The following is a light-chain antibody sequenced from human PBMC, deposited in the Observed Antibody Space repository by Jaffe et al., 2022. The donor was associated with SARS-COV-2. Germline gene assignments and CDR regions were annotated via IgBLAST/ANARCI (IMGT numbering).Light chain of an antibody. CDR3: QAYDRNTVV. V-gene: IGLV3-1*01. J-gene: IGLJ2*01. CDR2: EDS. CDR1: NLGDNY. Sequence: SYDLTQPPSVSVSPGQTATITCSADNLGDNYVCWYRQRAGQSPVLVIYEDSKRPSGIPERFSGSTSGNTAILTVSGTQPLDEAVYYCQAYDRNTVVFGGGTKLTVL.